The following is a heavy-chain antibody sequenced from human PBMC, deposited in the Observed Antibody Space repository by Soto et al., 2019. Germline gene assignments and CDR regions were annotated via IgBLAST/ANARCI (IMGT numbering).Heavy chain of an antibody. CDR2: IIPISGTA. Sequence: QVQLVQSGAEVKKPGSSVKVSCKASGGTFSSYAISWVRQAPGPGLEWMGGIIPISGTANYAQKFQGRVTITADESTSTDYMELSSLRSEDTAVYYCARSQGSSTSLEIYYYYYYGMDVWGQGTTVTVSS. J-gene: IGHJ6*02. D-gene: IGHD2-2*01. CDR3: ARSQGSSTSLEIYYYYYYGMDV. V-gene: IGHV1-69*01. CDR1: GGTFSSYA.